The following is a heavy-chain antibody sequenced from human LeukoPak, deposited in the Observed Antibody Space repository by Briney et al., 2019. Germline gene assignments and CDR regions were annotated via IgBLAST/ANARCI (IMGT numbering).Heavy chain of an antibody. CDR1: GYSFTSYW. J-gene: IGHJ4*02. CDR2: IYPGDSDT. Sequence: HGESLKISCKGSGYSFTSYWIGWVRQMPGKGLEWMGIIYPGDSDTRYSPSFQGQVTISADKSISTAYLQWSSLKAPDTAMYYCARGYCSTTSSYFDYWGQGTLVSVSS. D-gene: IGHD2-2*01. V-gene: IGHV5-51*01. CDR3: ARGYCSTTSSYFDY.